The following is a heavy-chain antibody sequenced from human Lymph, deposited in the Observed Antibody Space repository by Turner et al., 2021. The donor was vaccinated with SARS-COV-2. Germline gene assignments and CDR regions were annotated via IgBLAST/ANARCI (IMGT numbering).Heavy chain of an antibody. J-gene: IGHJ4*02. Sequence: EVQLVESGGGLVKPGGSLRLSCPASGFTFSSYTMNWVRQAPGKGLEWVSSISSSSSYIYYADSVKGRFTISRDNAKNSLYLQMNSLRAEDTAVYYCARERYDSSGSESYYFDYWGQGTLVTVSS. V-gene: IGHV3-21*01. D-gene: IGHD3-22*01. CDR1: GFTFSSYT. CDR3: ARERYDSSGSESYYFDY. CDR2: ISSSSSYI.